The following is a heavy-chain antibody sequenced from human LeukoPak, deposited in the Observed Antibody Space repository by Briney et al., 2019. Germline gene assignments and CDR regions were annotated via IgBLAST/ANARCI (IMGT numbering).Heavy chain of an antibody. D-gene: IGHD3-10*01. Sequence: SETLSLTCAVYGGSFSGYYWSWIRQPPGKGLEWIGEINHSGSTNYNPSLKSRVTISVDTSKNQFSLKLSSVTAADTAVYYCAREVWFGEFPYYYYGMDVWGQGTTVTVSS. CDR1: GGSFSGYY. J-gene: IGHJ6*02. V-gene: IGHV4-34*01. CDR2: INHSGST. CDR3: AREVWFGEFPYYYYGMDV.